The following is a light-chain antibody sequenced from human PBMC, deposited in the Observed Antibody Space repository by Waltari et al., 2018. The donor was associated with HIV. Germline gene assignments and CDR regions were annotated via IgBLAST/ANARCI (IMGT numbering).Light chain of an antibody. CDR2: GDN. Sequence: QSELTQPPSVSGAPGPRVTISCSGTTSNIGAGSDVPWYQQPPGTAPKPLIYGDNNRPSGVPDRFSGSKSGTSASLTITWLQAEDEADYYCQSYDTSLSGSKVFGGGTKLTVL. CDR3: QSYDTSLSGSKV. V-gene: IGLV1-40*01. J-gene: IGLJ3*02. CDR1: TSNIGAGSD.